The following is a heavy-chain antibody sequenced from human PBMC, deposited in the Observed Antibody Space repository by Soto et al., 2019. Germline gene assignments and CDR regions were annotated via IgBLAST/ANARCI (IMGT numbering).Heavy chain of an antibody. CDR3: ATMNVVATITEWFDP. CDR2: IFYSGTT. D-gene: IGHD5-12*01. CDR1: GGSVSSGTYY. J-gene: IGHJ5*02. V-gene: IGHV4-61*01. Sequence: PSETLSLTCTVSGGSVSSGTYYWSWIRQTPGKGLEWIGYIFYSGTTNYNPSLKSRVTISVDTSKNQFSLKLSSVTAADTAVYYCATMNVVATITEWFDPWGQGTLVTVSS.